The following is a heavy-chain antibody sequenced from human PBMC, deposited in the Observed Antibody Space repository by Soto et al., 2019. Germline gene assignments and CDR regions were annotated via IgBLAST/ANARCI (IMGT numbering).Heavy chain of an antibody. V-gene: IGHV4-59*08. CDR2: IFPTGSA. CDR1: GDSISSYY. Sequence: QVQLQESGPGLVKPSETLSLTCTVSGDSISSYYWSWIRHPPGKGLEWIGYIFPTGSANYNPSLKSRVTISIDTSKNQFSLRLSSVTAADTAVYYCARQPYTSGAYYFDYWGQGTPVTVSS. D-gene: IGHD6-19*01. CDR3: ARQPYTSGAYYFDY. J-gene: IGHJ4*02.